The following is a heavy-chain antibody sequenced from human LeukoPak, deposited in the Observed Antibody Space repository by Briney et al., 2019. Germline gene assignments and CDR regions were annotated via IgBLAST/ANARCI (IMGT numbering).Heavy chain of an antibody. Sequence: GGSLRLSCAASGFTFSSYGMHWVRQAPGKGLEWVAAIWYDGSNKYYADSVKGRFTISRDNSKNTLYLQMNSLRAEDTAVYYCARDTLWGIADGECPFGYWGQGTLVTVSS. CDR2: IWYDGSNK. D-gene: IGHD2-21*01. CDR3: ARDTLWGIADGECPFGY. V-gene: IGHV3-33*08. CDR1: GFTFSSYG. J-gene: IGHJ4*02.